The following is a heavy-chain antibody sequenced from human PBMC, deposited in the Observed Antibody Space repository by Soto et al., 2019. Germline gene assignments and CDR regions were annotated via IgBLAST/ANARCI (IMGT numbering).Heavy chain of an antibody. CDR1: GGSFSGSY. J-gene: IGHJ4*02. CDR2: INHSGRT. CDR3: ARHVEPHFDD. D-gene: IGHD1-26*01. V-gene: IGHV4-34*01. Sequence: PSETLSLTCAVYGGSFSGSYWSWIRQPPGKGLEWIGEINHSGRTNYNPSLKSRVTISVDTSKNQFSLKLSSVTAADTAVYYCARHVEPHFDDWGQGALVTGSS.